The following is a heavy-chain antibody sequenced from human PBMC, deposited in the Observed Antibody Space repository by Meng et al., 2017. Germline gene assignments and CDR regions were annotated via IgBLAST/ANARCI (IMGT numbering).Heavy chain of an antibody. D-gene: IGHD6-19*01. V-gene: IGHV3-30*04. CDR1: GFTFSSYA. Sequence: GGSLRLSCAASGFTFSSYAMHWVRQAPGKGLEWVAVISYDGSNKYYADSVKGRFTISRDNSKNTLYLQMNSLRAEDTAVYYCAKQAVAGVYYFDYWGQGTLVTVS. CDR2: ISYDGSNK. J-gene: IGHJ4*02. CDR3: AKQAVAGVYYFDY.